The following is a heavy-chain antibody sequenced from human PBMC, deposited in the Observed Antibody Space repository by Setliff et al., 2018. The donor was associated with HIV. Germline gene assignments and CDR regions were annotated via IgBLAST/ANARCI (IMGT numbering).Heavy chain of an antibody. CDR1: GFSFSSSE. Sequence: PGGSLRLSCAASGFSFSSSEMNWVRQAPGKGLEWVSYISSSESARFYAESVKGRFTISRDNARNSLYLQMNSLRVEDTAVYYCARGGPLEWSMPDAFDIWGQGTMVTVSS. CDR3: ARGGPLEWSMPDAFDI. D-gene: IGHD3-3*01. CDR2: ISSSESAR. J-gene: IGHJ3*02. V-gene: IGHV3-48*03.